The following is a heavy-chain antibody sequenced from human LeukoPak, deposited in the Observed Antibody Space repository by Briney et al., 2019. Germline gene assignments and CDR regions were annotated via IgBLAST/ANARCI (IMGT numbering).Heavy chain of an antibody. CDR2: IYTSGST. D-gene: IGHD6-13*01. CDR1: AGSISSGSYY. V-gene: IGHV4-61*02. CDR3: AREVAAAGVDY. Sequence: PSETLSLTCTLSAGSISSGSYYWSWIRQPAGKGLEWIGRIYTSGSTNYNPSLKSRVTISVDTYKNQFSLKLSSVTAADTAVYYCAREVAAAGVDYWGQGTLVTVSS. J-gene: IGHJ4*02.